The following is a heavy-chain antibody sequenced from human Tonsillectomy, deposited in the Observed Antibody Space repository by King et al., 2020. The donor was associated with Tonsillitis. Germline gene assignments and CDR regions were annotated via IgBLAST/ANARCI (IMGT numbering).Heavy chain of an antibody. V-gene: IGHV1-46*03. Sequence: VQLVESGSEVKKPGASVKVSCTASGYTFTSNYMHWVRQAPGQGLEWMGIINPSDGSTNYAQNFQARISMTRDTSSSTVYMELSSLRSEDTAVYYCATQGRGTCGLTMDRNWRRPPYRDYGGQGPLVTVSP. CDR1: GYTFTSNY. CDR3: ATQGRGTCGLTMDRNWRRPPYRDY. D-gene: IGHD3-10*01. CDR2: INPSDGST. J-gene: IGHJ4*02.